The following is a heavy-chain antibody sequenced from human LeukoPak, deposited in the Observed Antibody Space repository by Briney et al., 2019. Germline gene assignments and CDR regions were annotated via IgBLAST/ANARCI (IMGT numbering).Heavy chain of an antibody. Sequence: GGSLRLSCTASGFTLGDYAMNWVRQAPGKGLEWVSYISSGGSTIYYADSVEGRFTISRDKAKNSLSLQMNSLRVEDTALYYCARGSGWYGFDYWGQGTLVTVSS. CDR1: GFTLGDYA. CDR3: ARGSGWYGFDY. CDR2: ISSGGSTI. D-gene: IGHD6-19*01. J-gene: IGHJ4*02. V-gene: IGHV3-48*03.